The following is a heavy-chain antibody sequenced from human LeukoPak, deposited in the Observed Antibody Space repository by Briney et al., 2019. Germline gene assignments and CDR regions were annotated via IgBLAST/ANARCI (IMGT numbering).Heavy chain of an antibody. V-gene: IGHV1-2*06. CDR2: INPNCGGT. D-gene: IGHD2-2*01. CDR3: ARMPAGSSTTNDY. Sequence: EASVKVSCKASGYTFTGYYMHWVRQAPGQGLEWMGRINPNCGGTNYAQKFQGRVTMTRDTSTSTAYMELSRLRSEDTAVYYCARMPAGSSTTNDYWGQGTLVTVSS. CDR1: GYTFTGYY. J-gene: IGHJ4*02.